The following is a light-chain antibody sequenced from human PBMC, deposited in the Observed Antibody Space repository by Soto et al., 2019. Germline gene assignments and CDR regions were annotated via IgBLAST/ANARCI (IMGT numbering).Light chain of an antibody. V-gene: IGKV1-39*01. CDR2: AAS. Sequence: DIQMTQSPSSLSASVGARVTITCQASQNINNYLNWYQQKPGKAPKLLIYAASSLQSGVPSRFSGSGSGTDFTLTISSLQPEDFATYYCQQSFVTPWTFGQGTKVDIK. J-gene: IGKJ1*01. CDR3: QQSFVTPWT. CDR1: QNINNY.